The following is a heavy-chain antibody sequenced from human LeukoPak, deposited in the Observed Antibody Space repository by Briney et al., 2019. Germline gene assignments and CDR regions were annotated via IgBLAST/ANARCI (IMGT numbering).Heavy chain of an antibody. CDR3: ARDPGYCSSTNCDPMEFDF. Sequence: GGSLRLSCAASGFNFSTYGMHWVRQAPGKGLEWVAIIWYDGSQRYLADSVKGRFTISRDNAKNSLYLQMNRLRAEDTAVYYCARDPGYCSSTNCDPMEFDFWGQGTLVTVSS. CDR2: IWYDGSQR. CDR1: GFNFSTYG. D-gene: IGHD2-2*01. J-gene: IGHJ4*02. V-gene: IGHV3-33*01.